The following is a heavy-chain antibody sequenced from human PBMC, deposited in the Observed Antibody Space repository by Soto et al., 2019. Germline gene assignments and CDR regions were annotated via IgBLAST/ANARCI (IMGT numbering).Heavy chain of an antibody. D-gene: IGHD3-22*01. CDR1: GYTFNSYG. V-gene: IGHV1-18*01. CDR3: ARDPIVVVINGYYGMDV. CDR2: ISTYNGNT. J-gene: IGHJ6*02. Sequence: QVQLVQSGAEVKKPGASVKVSCQASGYTFNSYGISWVRQAPGQGLEWLGWISTYNGNTKYAQKLQDRVTMTTDTSTITAYMELRSLRSDDTAVYYCARDPIVVVINGYYGMDVWGQGTTVTVSS.